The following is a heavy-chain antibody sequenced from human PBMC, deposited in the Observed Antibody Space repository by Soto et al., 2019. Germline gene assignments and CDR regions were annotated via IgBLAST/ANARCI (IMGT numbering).Heavy chain of an antibody. Sequence: QVQLVQSGAEVKKPGASVKVSCKASGYTFTSYAMHWVRQAPGQRLEWMGWINAGIGNTKYSQKFQGRVTITRDTSASTAYMELSSLRSEDTAMYYCARAPGGYSGYGDVWGQGTLVTVSS. CDR1: GYTFTSYA. CDR2: INAGIGNT. V-gene: IGHV1-3*01. J-gene: IGHJ4*02. D-gene: IGHD5-12*01. CDR3: ARAPGGYSGYGDV.